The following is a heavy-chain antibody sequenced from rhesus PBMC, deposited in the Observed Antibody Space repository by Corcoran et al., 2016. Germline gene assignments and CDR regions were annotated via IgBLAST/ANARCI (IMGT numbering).Heavy chain of an antibody. CDR2: IDVNIAGT. Sequence: QLQLQESGPGLVKPSETLSLTCAVSGGSISGYYWSWIRQPPGKGLEWIGNIDVNIAGTNYNPSLQSRVTISKDTSKNQFSLKLSSVTAADTAVYYCARRGYSGSWNPFDYWGQGVLVTVSS. J-gene: IGHJ4*01. CDR1: GGSISGYY. CDR3: ARRGYSGSWNPFDY. V-gene: IGHV4-81*01. D-gene: IGHD6-25*01.